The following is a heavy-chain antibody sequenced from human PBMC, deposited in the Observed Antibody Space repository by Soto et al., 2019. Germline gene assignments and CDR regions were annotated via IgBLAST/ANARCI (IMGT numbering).Heavy chain of an antibody. D-gene: IGHD1-7*01. CDR3: AANWNYDAFDI. Sequence: GGSLRLSCAASGFTFSSYWMHWVRQAPGKGLVWVSRINSDGSSTSYADSVKGRFTISRDNAKNTLYLQMNSLRAEDTAVDYCAANWNYDAFDIWGQGTMVTVSS. J-gene: IGHJ3*02. CDR1: GFTFSSYW. CDR2: INSDGSST. V-gene: IGHV3-74*01.